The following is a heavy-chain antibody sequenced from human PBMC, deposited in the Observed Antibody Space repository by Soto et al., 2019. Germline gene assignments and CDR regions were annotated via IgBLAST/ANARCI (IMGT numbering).Heavy chain of an antibody. Sequence: PGESLKISCKGSGYSFTSYWIGWVRQMPGKGLEWMGIIYPGDSDTRYSPSFQGQVTISADKSISTAYLQWSSLKASDTAMYYCATRRPENYGDYAVLDVWGQGTTVTVSS. CDR1: GYSFTSYW. V-gene: IGHV5-51*01. CDR2: IYPGDSDT. CDR3: ATRRPENYGDYAVLDV. D-gene: IGHD4-17*01. J-gene: IGHJ6*02.